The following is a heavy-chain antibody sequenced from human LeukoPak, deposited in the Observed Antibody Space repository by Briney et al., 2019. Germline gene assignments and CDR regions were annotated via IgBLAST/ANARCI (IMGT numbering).Heavy chain of an antibody. D-gene: IGHD3-3*01. V-gene: IGHV3-11*01. J-gene: IGHJ4*02. Sequence: PGGSLRLSCAASGFTFSDAWMSWVRQAPGKGLEWVSYISSSSSTIYYADSVKGRFTISRDNAKNSLYLQMNSLRAEDTAVYYRAKKIRFLERYFDYWGQGTLVTVSS. CDR2: ISSSSSTI. CDR3: AKKIRFLERYFDY. CDR1: GFTFSDAW.